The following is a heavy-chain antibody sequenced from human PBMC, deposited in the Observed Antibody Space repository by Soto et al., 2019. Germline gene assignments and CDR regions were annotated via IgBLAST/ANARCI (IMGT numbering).Heavy chain of an antibody. D-gene: IGHD3-22*01. J-gene: IGHJ5*02. CDR2: IYHSGST. CDR1: GGSISSYY. V-gene: IGHV4-59*12. CDR3: ARTGKFYYYDTTGLPFDP. Sequence: SETLSLTCTVSGGSISSYYWSWIRQPPGKGLEWIGEIYHSGSTNYNPSLKSRVTLSIDKSNNQFSLTLTSVTAADTAVYFCARTGKFYYYDTTGLPFDPWGPGILVTVSS.